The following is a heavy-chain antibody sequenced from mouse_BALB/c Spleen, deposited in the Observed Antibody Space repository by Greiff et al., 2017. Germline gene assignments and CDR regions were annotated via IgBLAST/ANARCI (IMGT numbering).Heavy chain of an antibody. CDR2: IWAGGST. V-gene: IGHV2-9*02. Sequence: VKLVESGPGLVAPSQSLSITCTVSGFSLTSYGVHWVRQPPGKGLEWLGVIWAGGSTNYNSALMSRLSISKDNSKSQVFLKMNSLQTDDTAMYYCARDRPYYGSSSYWGQGTLVTVSA. D-gene: IGHD1-1*01. CDR1: GFSLTSYG. J-gene: IGHJ3*01. CDR3: ARDRPYYGSSSY.